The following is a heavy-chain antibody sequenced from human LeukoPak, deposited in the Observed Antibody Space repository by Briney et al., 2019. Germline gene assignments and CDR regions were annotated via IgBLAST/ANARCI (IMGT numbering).Heavy chain of an antibody. J-gene: IGHJ6*02. CDR1: GFTFDDFA. V-gene: IGHV3-43*02. D-gene: IGHD6-13*01. CDR2: ISGDGART. Sequence: VGTLSLSSAVSGFTFDDFAMHWVGRAPGNGLGWWCVISGDGARTYYAASVKALITTPRDNSKNSLYLTMNRQRTHDTASYYCAKDGEATTALRGYGSRWYKVYYYYGMDVWGQGTTVTVSS. CDR3: AKDGEATTALRGYGSRWYKVYYYYGMDV.